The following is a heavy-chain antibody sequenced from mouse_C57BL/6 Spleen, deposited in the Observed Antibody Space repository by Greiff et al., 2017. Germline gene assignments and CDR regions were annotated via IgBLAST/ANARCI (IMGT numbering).Heavy chain of an antibody. Sequence: QVQLQQSGAELVKPGASVKLSCKASGYTFTSYWMHWVKQRPGQGLEWIGMIHPNSGSTNYNEKFKRKAALTVDKSSSTAYMQLSSLTSEDSAVYYCAREVTGAMDYWGQGTSVTVSS. V-gene: IGHV1-64*01. J-gene: IGHJ4*01. D-gene: IGHD2-2*01. CDR3: AREVTGAMDY. CDR1: GYTFTSYW. CDR2: IHPNSGST.